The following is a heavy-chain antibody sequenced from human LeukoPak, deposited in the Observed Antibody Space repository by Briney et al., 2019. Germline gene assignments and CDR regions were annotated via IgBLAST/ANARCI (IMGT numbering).Heavy chain of an antibody. D-gene: IGHD3-10*01. J-gene: IGHJ4*02. Sequence: GGSLRLSCAASGFTFSSYAMSWVRQVSGKGLEWVSVISGSGGSTYYADSVKGRFTISRDNSKNTLYLHMHSLRADDTALYYCAKDLHGAFDYWGQGILVTVSS. CDR3: AKDLHGAFDY. V-gene: IGHV3-23*01. CDR2: ISGSGGST. CDR1: GFTFSSYA.